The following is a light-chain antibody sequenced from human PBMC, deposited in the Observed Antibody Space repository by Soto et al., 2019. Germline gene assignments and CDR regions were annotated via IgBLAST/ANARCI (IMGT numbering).Light chain of an antibody. J-gene: IGLJ3*02. CDR1: SSDVGAYKY. Sequence: QSALTQPPSASGSPGQSVTISCTGTSSDVGAYKYVSWYQQYPGKAPKLMIYAVTKRPSGVPDRFSGSKSGNTASLTVSGRQAEDEADYYCTSYVGNDIWVFGGGTKVTVL. CDR2: AVT. V-gene: IGLV2-8*01. CDR3: TSYVGNDIWV.